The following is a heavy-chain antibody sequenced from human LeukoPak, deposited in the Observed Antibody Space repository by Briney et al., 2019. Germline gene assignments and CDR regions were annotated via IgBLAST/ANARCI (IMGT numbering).Heavy chain of an antibody. Sequence: SVKVSCKASGGTFSSYAISWVRQAPGQGLEWMGGIIPIFGTANYAQKFQGRVTITTDESTSTAYMELSSLRSEDTAVYYCARDAFGSGSYYNVYYFDYWGQGTLVTVSP. D-gene: IGHD3-10*01. CDR1: GGTFSSYA. CDR2: IIPIFGTA. CDR3: ARDAFGSGSYYNVYYFDY. V-gene: IGHV1-69*05. J-gene: IGHJ4*02.